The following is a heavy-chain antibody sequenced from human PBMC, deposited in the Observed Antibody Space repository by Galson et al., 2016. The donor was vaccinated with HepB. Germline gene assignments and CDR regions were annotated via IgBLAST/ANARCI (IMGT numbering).Heavy chain of an antibody. V-gene: IGHV3-11*06. CDR2: ISPTSNDI. CDR1: GFTFSDYY. Sequence: SLRLSCAASGFTFSDYYMSWIRQAPGKGLEWVSYISPTSNDINFADSVVGRFSISRDNAKNSLYLQMNTLGAEDTAVYYCASPSGRFSVHTFDLWGQGTMATVSS. D-gene: IGHD1-26*01. J-gene: IGHJ3*01. CDR3: ASPSGRFSVHTFDL.